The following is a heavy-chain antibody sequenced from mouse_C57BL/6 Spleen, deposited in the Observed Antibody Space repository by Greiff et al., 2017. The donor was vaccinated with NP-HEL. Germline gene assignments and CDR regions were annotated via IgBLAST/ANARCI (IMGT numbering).Heavy chain of an antibody. CDR1: GFTFSSYA. CDR2: ISDGGSYT. V-gene: IGHV5-4*01. J-gene: IGHJ4*01. CDR3: ARDGYGGMDY. Sequence: EVMLVESGGGLVKPGGSLKLSCAASGFTFSSYAMSWVRQTPEKRLEWVATISDGGSYTYYPDNVKGRFTISRDNAKNNLYLQMSHLKSEDTAMYYCARDGYGGMDYWGQGTSVTVSS. D-gene: IGHD2-2*01.